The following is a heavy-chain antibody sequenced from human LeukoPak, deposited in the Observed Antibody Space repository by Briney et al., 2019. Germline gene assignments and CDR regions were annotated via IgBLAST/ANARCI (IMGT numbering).Heavy chain of an antibody. Sequence: SETLSLTCAVSGYSISSGYYWGWIRQPPGKGLEWIGRIYTSGSTNYNPSLKSRVTMSVDTSKNQFSLKLSSVTAADTAVYYCARGTSSGVAPYYYYYYMDVWGKGTTVTVSS. D-gene: IGHD3-10*01. CDR1: GYSISSGYY. CDR3: ARGTSSGVAPYYYYYYMDV. V-gene: IGHV4-38-2*01. J-gene: IGHJ6*03. CDR2: IYTSGST.